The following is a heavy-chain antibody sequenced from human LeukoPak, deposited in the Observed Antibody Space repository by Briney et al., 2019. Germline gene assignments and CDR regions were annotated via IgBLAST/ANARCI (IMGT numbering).Heavy chain of an antibody. V-gene: IGHV4-4*07. CDR1: GGSISSYY. CDR2: IYTSGST. D-gene: IGHD5-18*01. CDR3: ARDGGYSYGPVFYYFDY. Sequence: PSETLSLTCTVSGGSISSYYWSWIRQPAGKGLEWIGRIYTSGSTNYDPSLKSRVTMSVDTSKNQFSLKLSSVTAADTAVYYCARDGGYSYGPVFYYFDYWGQGTLVTVSS. J-gene: IGHJ4*02.